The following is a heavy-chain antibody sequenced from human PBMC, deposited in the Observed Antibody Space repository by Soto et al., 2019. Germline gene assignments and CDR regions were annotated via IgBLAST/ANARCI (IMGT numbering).Heavy chain of an antibody. Sequence: SETLSLTCAVYGGSFSGYYWSWIRQPPGKGLEWIGEINHSGSTNYNPSLKSRVTISVDTSKNQFSLELSSVTAADTAVYYCARNDRGYSTGNYYYYMDVWGKGTTVTVSS. D-gene: IGHD5-12*01. CDR2: INHSGST. J-gene: IGHJ6*03. CDR3: ARNDRGYSTGNYYYYMDV. CDR1: GGSFSGYY. V-gene: IGHV4-34*01.